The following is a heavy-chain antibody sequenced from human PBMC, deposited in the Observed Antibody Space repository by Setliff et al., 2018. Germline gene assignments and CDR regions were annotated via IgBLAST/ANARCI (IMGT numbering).Heavy chain of an antibody. CDR1: GGSFSTYY. J-gene: IGHJ4*02. V-gene: IGHV4-34*01. Sequence: SETLSLTCAVYGGSFSTYYWIWIRQPPGKGLEWIGEINHSGSTNYNPSLKSRVTISVDTSKNQFSLKLSSVTAADTAVYYCARDGPGRGVDYWGQGTLGTVSA. CDR2: INHSGST. D-gene: IGHD1-26*01. CDR3: ARDGPGRGVDY.